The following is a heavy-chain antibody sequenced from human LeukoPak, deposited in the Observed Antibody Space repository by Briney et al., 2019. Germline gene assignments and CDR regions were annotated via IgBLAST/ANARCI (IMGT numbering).Heavy chain of an antibody. V-gene: IGHV1-2*02. CDR2: INPNSGGT. CDR1: GYTFTGNY. D-gene: IGHD2-2*01. J-gene: IGHJ6*02. Sequence: ASVKVSCKASGYTFTGNYMHCVRQAPGQGLEWMGWINPNSGGTNYAQKFEGRVTMTRDTSISTAYMELSRLRSDDTAVYYCARDSYCSSTSRYRESYYAMDVWGQGTTVTVSS. CDR3: ARDSYCSSTSRYRESYYAMDV.